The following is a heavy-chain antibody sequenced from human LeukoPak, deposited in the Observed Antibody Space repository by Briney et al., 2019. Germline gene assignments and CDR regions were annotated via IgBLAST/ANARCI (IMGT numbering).Heavy chain of an antibody. CDR1: GFTFSSYW. J-gene: IGHJ4*02. V-gene: IGHV3-7*01. CDR3: AMTTEGGITAIAPYYFDY. Sequence: PGGSLRLSCAASGFTFSSYWMNWARQAPGKGLEWVASINHNGNVNYYVDSVKGRFTISRDNAKNSLYLQMNSLSVEDTAVYYCAMTTEGGITAIAPYYFDYWGQGTLVTVSS. CDR2: INHNGNVN. D-gene: IGHD6-13*01.